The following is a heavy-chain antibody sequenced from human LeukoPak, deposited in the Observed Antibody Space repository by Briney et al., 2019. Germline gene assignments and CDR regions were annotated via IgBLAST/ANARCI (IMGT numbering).Heavy chain of an antibody. J-gene: IGHJ4*02. Sequence: ASVKVSCKASGYTFTSYDINWVRQAPGQGLEWMGWINPNSGGTNYAQKFQGRVTMTRDTSISTAYMELSRLRSDDTAVYYCARLFRTTPNTGYWGQGTLVTVSS. CDR3: ARLFRTTPNTGY. CDR1: GYTFTSYD. D-gene: IGHD4-11*01. V-gene: IGHV1-2*02. CDR2: INPNSGGT.